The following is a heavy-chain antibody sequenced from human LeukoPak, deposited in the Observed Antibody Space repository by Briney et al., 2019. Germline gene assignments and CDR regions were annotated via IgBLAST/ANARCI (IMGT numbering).Heavy chain of an antibody. CDR1: GGSSSSYY. CDR2: IHTTGST. V-gene: IGHV4-4*09. CDR3: ARAMAPMGWFDP. D-gene: IGHD3-10*01. Sequence: PSETLSLTCTVSGGSSSSYYWTWIRQPPGKGLEWIGYIHTTGSTNYNPSLKSRVTMSVDTSKNQFSLKLSSVTAADTAVYYCARAMAPMGWFDPWGQGTLVTVSS. J-gene: IGHJ5*02.